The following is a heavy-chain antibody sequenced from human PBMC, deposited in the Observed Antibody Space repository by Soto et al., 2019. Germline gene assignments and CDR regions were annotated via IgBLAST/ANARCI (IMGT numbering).Heavy chain of an antibody. CDR1: GFTFSDCY. Sequence: RLSCAASGFTFSDCYMSWFRQAPGKGLEWVAYISGSGSTTHVADSVKGRFTISRDNAKSSVYLQMNSLRAEDTAAYYCARVGSIEAAGTPDYWGQGTLVTVSS. V-gene: IGHV3-11*01. CDR3: ARVGSIEAAGTPDY. J-gene: IGHJ4*02. D-gene: IGHD6-13*01. CDR2: ISGSGSTT.